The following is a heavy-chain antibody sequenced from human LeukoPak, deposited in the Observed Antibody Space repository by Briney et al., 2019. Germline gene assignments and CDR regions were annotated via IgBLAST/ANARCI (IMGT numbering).Heavy chain of an antibody. Sequence: GGTLRLSCAASGSTFSDQYMDWVRPAPGKGLQWVGRIGNKPSRYTTEYAASVKGRFTISRDDSKNSLYLQMNSLKTEDTALYYCTRGYSGGSVYAFDIWGQGTMVTVSS. D-gene: IGHD1-26*01. CDR2: IGNKPSRYTT. J-gene: IGHJ3*02. V-gene: IGHV3-72*01. CDR3: TRGYSGGSVYAFDI. CDR1: GSTFSDQY.